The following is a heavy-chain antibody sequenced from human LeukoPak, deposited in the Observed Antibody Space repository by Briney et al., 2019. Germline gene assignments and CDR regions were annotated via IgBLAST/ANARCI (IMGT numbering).Heavy chain of an antibody. J-gene: IGHJ4*02. CDR1: GYTFTGYY. CDR3: ARNPSEPEVLWFGEWVHLDY. CDR2: INPNSGST. D-gene: IGHD3-10*01. Sequence: ASVKVSCKASGYTFTGYYIHWVRQAPGQGLEWMGWINPNSGSTNYAQKFQGRVTMTRDTSISTAYMELSRLRSDDTAVYYCARNPSEPEVLWFGEWVHLDYWGQGTLVTVSS. V-gene: IGHV1-2*02.